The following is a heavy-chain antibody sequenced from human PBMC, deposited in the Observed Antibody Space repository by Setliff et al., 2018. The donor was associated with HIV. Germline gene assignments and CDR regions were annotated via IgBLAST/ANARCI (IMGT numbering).Heavy chain of an antibody. V-gene: IGHV4-59*11. CDR2: IYYSGST. J-gene: IGHJ5*02. Sequence: PSETLSLTCTVSGGSISSHYWSWIRQPPGKGLEWIGYIYYSGSTNYNPSLKSRVTISVDTSKNQFSLNLTSVTAADTAVYFCARARGPPLPVLDLWGQGTLVTV. CDR1: GGSISSHY. CDR3: ARARGPPLPVLDL. D-gene: IGHD3-10*01.